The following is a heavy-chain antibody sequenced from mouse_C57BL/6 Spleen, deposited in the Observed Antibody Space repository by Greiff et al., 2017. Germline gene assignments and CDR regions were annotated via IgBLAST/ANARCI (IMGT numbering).Heavy chain of an antibody. V-gene: IGHV15-2*01. CDR3: ARGAAQVVFAY. Sequence: QVQLQQSGSELRSPGSSVKLSCKDFDSEVFPIAYMSWVRQKPGHGFEWIGGILPSIGRTIYGEKFEDKATLDADTLSNTAYLELNSLTSEDSAVYYCARGAAQVVFAYWGQGTLVTVSA. CDR2: ILPSIGRT. J-gene: IGHJ3*01. CDR1: DSEVFPIAY. D-gene: IGHD3-2*02.